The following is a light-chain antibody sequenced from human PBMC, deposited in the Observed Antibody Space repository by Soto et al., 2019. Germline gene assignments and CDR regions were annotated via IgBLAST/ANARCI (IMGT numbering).Light chain of an antibody. CDR3: QKYNSAPLT. CDR1: QGIGVD. Sequence: DIQMTQSPSSLSASLGDRVTITCRASQGIGVDLAWFQQKPGKVPRLLIYAASALQSGVPSRFSGGGSGTDFTLTINSLQPEDVATYYCQKYNSAPLTFGGGTKVEIK. CDR2: AAS. J-gene: IGKJ4*01. V-gene: IGKV1-27*01.